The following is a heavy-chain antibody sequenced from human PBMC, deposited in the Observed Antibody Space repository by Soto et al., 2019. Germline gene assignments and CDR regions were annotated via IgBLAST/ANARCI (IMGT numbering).Heavy chain of an antibody. CDR3: ARDLHDYVSFRFDP. CDR2: ISRSSSYI. CDR1: GFTFSSYS. V-gene: IGHV3-21*01. Sequence: PGGSLRLSCAASGFTFSSYSMNWVGQAPGKGLEWVSSISRSSSYIYYADSVKGRFTISRDNAKNSLYLQMNSLRAEDTAVYYCARDLHDYVSFRFDPWGQGTLVTVSS. D-gene: IGHD3-16*01. J-gene: IGHJ5*02.